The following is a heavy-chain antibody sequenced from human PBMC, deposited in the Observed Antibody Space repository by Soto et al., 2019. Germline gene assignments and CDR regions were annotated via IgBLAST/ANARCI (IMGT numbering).Heavy chain of an antibody. V-gene: IGHV1-69*13. J-gene: IGHJ4*02. Sequence: SVKVSCKASGGTFSSYAISWVRQAPGQGLEWMGGIIPIFGTANYAQKFQGRVTITADESTSTAYMELSSLRSEDTAVYYCAREKRRQWELPNYFDYWGQGNLVTVSS. CDR1: GGTFSSYA. CDR3: AREKRRQWELPNYFDY. CDR2: IIPIFGTA. D-gene: IGHD1-26*01.